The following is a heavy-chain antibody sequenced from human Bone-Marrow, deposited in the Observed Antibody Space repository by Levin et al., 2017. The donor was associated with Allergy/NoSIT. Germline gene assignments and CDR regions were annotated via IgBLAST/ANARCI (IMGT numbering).Heavy chain of an antibody. CDR1: GFSLSTSGVG. V-gene: IGHV2-5*01. Sequence: TLSLTLTCTFSGFSLSTSGVGVGWIRQPPGKALEWLALIYWNDDKRYSPSLKSRLTITKDTSKNQVVLTMTNMDPVDTATYYCAHGRNVLRYFDWLVPPNFDYWGQGTLVTVSS. D-gene: IGHD3-9*01. J-gene: IGHJ4*02. CDR3: AHGRNVLRYFDWLVPPNFDY. CDR2: IYWNDDK.